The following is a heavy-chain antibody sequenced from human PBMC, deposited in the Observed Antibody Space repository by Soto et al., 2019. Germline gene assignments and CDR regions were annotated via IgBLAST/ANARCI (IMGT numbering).Heavy chain of an antibody. Sequence: QVTLRESGLTLVKPTQTLTLTCTFSGFSLSTGGVGVGWIRQPPGKALEWLAVIYWDDDKRYSPALKSRLTTTKDTSKNLVVLMMTNMDPVDSATYYCAHRMGKYGSWNGGYFDYWGQGILVTVSS. V-gene: IGHV2-5*02. CDR1: GFSLSTGGVG. J-gene: IGHJ4*02. CDR2: IYWDDDK. CDR3: AHRMGKYGSWNGGYFDY. D-gene: IGHD3-3*01.